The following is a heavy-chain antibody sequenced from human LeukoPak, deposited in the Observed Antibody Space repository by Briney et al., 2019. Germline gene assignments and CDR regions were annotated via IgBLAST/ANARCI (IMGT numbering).Heavy chain of an antibody. D-gene: IGHD2-15*01. Sequence: SQTLSLTCTVSGGSISSGDYFWGWIRQPPGKGLEWIVYMHYTGSTYFNPSLKSRVSTSVDTSKNQFSLKLSSVTAADTAVYYCARDGCSGSSCIGNWFDPWGQGTLVTVSS. CDR1: GGSISSGDYF. CDR3: ARDGCSGSSCIGNWFDP. V-gene: IGHV4-30-4*01. CDR2: MHYTGST. J-gene: IGHJ5*02.